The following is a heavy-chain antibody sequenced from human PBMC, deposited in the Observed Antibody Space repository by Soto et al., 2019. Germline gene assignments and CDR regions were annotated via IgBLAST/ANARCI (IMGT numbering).Heavy chain of an antibody. CDR2: TYYTGYS. CDR1: GDFISTFY. V-gene: IGHV4-59*01. J-gene: IGHJ4*02. CDR3: ARGRSITMLRGLNRYFDY. D-gene: IGHD3-10*01. Sequence: SETLSLTCTVSGDFISTFYWSWIRQAPGKGLEHIGYTYYTGYSNYNPSLKSRVAMSLDTSKNQFSLRLSSVTAADTAVYFRARGRSITMLRGLNRYFDYWCQGAPVTVS.